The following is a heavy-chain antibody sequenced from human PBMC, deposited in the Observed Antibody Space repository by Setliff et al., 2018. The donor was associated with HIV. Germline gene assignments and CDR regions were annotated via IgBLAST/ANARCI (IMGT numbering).Heavy chain of an antibody. V-gene: IGHV4-61*09. CDR2: IYTSGST. J-gene: IGHJ4*02. Sequence: ASETLSLTCTVSGGSISSGSYYWSWMRQPAGKGLEWIGHIYTSGSTNYNPSLKSRVTISVDTSKNQLSLKLSSVTAADTAVYYCVTVYYNFWSGYRGFFEYWGQGTTVTVSS. CDR1: GGSISSGSYY. CDR3: VTVYYNFWSGYRGFFEY. D-gene: IGHD3-3*01.